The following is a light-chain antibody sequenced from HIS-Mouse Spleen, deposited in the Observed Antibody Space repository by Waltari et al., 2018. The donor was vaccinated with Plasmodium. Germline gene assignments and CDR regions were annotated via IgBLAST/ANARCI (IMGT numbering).Light chain of an antibody. CDR2: DVS. CDR3: SSYTSSSTHVV. V-gene: IGLV2-14*03. CDR1: SSDVGGYNY. Sequence: QSALTQPASVSGSPGQSITISCTGTSSDVGGYNYVSWYQQHPGKAPKPRIYDVSNRPSGVSKRFSGSKSGNTASLTISGLQAEDEADYYCSSYTSSSTHVVFGGGTKLTVL. J-gene: IGLJ2*01.